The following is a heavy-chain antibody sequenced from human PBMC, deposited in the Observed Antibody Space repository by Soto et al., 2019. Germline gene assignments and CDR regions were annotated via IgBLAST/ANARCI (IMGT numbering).Heavy chain of an antibody. Sequence: QVQLQESGPGLVKPSQTLSLTCTVSGGSISSGGYYWSWIRQHPGKGLEWIGYIYYSGSTYYNPSLKSRVTIXXDXAXTPVSLKLSSVAAADTAVYYCARDMRLQGYYYGMDVWGQGTTVPVSS. CDR2: IYYSGST. V-gene: IGHV4-31*03. CDR3: ARDMRLQGYYYGMDV. D-gene: IGHD4-4*01. J-gene: IGHJ6*02. CDR1: GGSISSGGYY.